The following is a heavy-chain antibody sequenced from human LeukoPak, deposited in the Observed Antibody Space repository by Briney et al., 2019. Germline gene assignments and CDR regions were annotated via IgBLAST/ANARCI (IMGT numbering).Heavy chain of an antibody. D-gene: IGHD3-22*01. CDR3: ARASGYYYDSSGSTTDDY. Sequence: GGSLRLSCAASGFTFSSYGMSWVRQAPGKGLEWVSGISGGGASTFYADSVKGRFTISRDNSKNTLFLQMNSLRAEDTATYYCARASGYYYDSSGSTTDDYWGQGALVTVSS. V-gene: IGHV3-23*01. CDR1: GFTFSSYG. J-gene: IGHJ4*02. CDR2: ISGGGAST.